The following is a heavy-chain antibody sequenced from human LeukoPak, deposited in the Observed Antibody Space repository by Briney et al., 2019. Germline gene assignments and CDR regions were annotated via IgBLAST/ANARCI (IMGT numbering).Heavy chain of an antibody. CDR1: GLTFSTSG. CDR3: ATETNGRHYDY. D-gene: IGHD1-14*01. V-gene: IGHV3-21*06. J-gene: IGHJ4*02. CDR2: IGPTGVDT. Sequence: PGGSLRLSCTTSGLTFSTSGFNWVRQTPGKGLEWVASIGPTGVDTNHAHPTKGRFTISRDNANNFRYLQRDSLRAEDTAVYFCATETNGRHYDYWGQGTLLTVSS.